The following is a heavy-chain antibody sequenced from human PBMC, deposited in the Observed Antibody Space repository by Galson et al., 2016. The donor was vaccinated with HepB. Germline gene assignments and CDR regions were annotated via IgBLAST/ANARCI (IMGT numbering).Heavy chain of an antibody. CDR2: IYYSGST. CDR1: GASVASDFHY. V-gene: IGHV4-31*03. CDR3: ARDWGSSGWFDP. J-gene: IGHJ5*02. D-gene: IGHD3-16*01. Sequence: TLSLTCTVSGASVASDFHYWSWIRQPPGKGLEWIGYIYYSGSTYYNPSLKSRISMSVDTSKNQFSLKLTSVTAADTAVYYCARDWGSSGWFDPWGQGTLVTVSS.